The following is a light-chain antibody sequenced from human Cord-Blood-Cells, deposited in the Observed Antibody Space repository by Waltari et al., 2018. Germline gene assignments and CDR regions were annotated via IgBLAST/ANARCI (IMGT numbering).Light chain of an antibody. CDR3: QQYDNLPPLFT. J-gene: IGKJ3*01. Sequence: DIQMTQSPSSLSASVGDRVTITCQASQDISNYLNWYQQKPGKAPKLLIYDASNLETGVPSMFSGSGSGTDFTFTISSLQPEDIATYYCQQYDNLPPLFTFGPGTKVDIK. CDR1: QDISNY. V-gene: IGKV1-33*01. CDR2: DAS.